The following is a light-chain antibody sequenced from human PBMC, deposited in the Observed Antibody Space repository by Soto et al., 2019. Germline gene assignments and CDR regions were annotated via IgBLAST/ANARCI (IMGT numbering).Light chain of an antibody. V-gene: IGLV1-44*01. J-gene: IGLJ2*01. CDR1: SANIGEKT. CDR2: DDN. CDR3: ATWDDRLDDPVV. Sequence: QSVLTQPPSASGTPGQRVTISCSGGSANIGEKTVSWYQQFPGTAPTLLIYDDNQRPSGVPDRFSGSKSGTSVSLAISGLRSEDEATYYCATWDDRLDDPVVFGGGTKLTVL.